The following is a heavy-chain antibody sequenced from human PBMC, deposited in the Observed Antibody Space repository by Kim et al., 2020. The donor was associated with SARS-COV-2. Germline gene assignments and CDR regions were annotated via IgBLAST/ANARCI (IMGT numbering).Heavy chain of an antibody. J-gene: IGHJ5*02. V-gene: IGHV1-3*01. CDR3: ATGPLPAGDSYADP. CDR2: LNAGHGNV. Sequence: ASVKVSCKASGHTFITYALHWVRQAPGQRPEWMGWLNAGHGNVKYAQEFQGRVTITRDNSATTAYLELSDLRSEDTAVYYCATGPLPAGDSYADPWGQGTLVTVSS. D-gene: IGHD3-10*01. CDR1: GHTFITYA.